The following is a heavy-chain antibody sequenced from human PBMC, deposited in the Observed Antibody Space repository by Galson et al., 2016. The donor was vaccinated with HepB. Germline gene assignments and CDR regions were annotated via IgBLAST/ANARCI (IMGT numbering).Heavy chain of an antibody. CDR1: GDSVSSNSAA. D-gene: IGHD2/OR15-2a*01. CDR3: ARVRCSTFRCQNWFDP. Sequence: CAISGDSVSSNSAAWTWIGHSPLRGLEWLGRTYYRSKWYNDYAVSVKSRISIHPDTSKNQFSLQLNSVTPEDTAVYYCARVRCSTFRCQNWFDPWGQGTLVTVSS. CDR2: TYYRSKWYN. V-gene: IGHV6-1*01. J-gene: IGHJ5*02.